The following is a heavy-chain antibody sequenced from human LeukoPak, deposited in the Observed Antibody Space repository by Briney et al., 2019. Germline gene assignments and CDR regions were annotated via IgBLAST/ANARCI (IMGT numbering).Heavy chain of an antibody. V-gene: IGHV3-74*01. CDR1: GLTFSSYW. CDR2: INSDGSDT. Sequence: GGSLRLSCAASGLTFSSYWMHWVRQVPGKGLVWVSRINSDGSDTNYADSVKGRFTISRDNAKNTLYLQMNSLRAEDTALYYCVSRYCSSINCYEASGSGAFDIWGQGTMVTVSS. J-gene: IGHJ3*02. CDR3: VSRYCSSINCYEASGSGAFDI. D-gene: IGHD2-2*01.